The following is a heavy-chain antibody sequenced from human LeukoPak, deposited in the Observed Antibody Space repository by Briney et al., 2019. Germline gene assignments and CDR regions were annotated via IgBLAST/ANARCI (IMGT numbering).Heavy chain of an antibody. D-gene: IGHD6-19*01. CDR1: GFTFSSYN. J-gene: IGHJ4*02. Sequence: KPGGSLRLSCAASGFTFSSYNMYWVRQAPGKGLEWVASISGLSDYIFHAGPVKGRFTISRDNAKSSLFLQMNSLRAEDTAVYYCARIGSGWYWDFWGQGTLVTVSS. CDR3: ARIGSGWYWDF. V-gene: IGHV3-21*01. CDR2: ISGLSDYI.